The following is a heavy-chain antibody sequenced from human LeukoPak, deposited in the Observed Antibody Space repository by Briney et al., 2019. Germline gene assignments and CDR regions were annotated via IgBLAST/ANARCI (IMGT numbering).Heavy chain of an antibody. J-gene: IGHJ4*02. V-gene: IGHV3-74*01. CDR3: ARVSSGFDY. CDR1: GFTFSSYW. CDR2: INNDGSST. Sequence: GGSLRLSCAVSGFTFSSYWMHCVRQDPGKGLVWVSLINNDGSSTSYADSVKGRFTISRDNAKNTLYLQMNSLRAEDTAVYYCARVSSGFDYWGQGTLVTVSS. D-gene: IGHD3-10*01.